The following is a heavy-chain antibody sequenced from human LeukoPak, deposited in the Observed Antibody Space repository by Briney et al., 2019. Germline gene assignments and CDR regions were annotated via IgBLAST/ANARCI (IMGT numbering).Heavy chain of an antibody. D-gene: IGHD3-3*01. CDR2: INHSGST. J-gene: IGHJ5*02. CDR1: GGSISSGGYY. V-gene: IGHV4-39*07. CDR3: ARLASLRFLEWLLSRFDP. Sequence: SETLSLTCTVSGGSISSGGYYWSWIRQPPGKGLEWIGEINHSGSTNYNPSLKSRVTISVDTSKNQFSLKLSSVTAADTAVYYCARLASLRFLEWLLSRFDPWGQGTLVSVSS.